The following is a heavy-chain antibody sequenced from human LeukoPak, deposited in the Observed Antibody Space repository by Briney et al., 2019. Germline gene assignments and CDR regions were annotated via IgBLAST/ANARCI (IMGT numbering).Heavy chain of an antibody. V-gene: IGHV4-59*01. CDR1: GGSISSYY. Sequence: TSETLSLTCTVSGGSISSYYWSWIRQPPGKGLEWIGYIYYSGSTNYNPSLKSRVTISVDTSKNQLSLRLSSVTAADTAMYYCARADGALLPFDYWGQGTLVSVSS. D-gene: IGHD4-17*01. CDR2: IYYSGST. CDR3: ARADGALLPFDY. J-gene: IGHJ4*02.